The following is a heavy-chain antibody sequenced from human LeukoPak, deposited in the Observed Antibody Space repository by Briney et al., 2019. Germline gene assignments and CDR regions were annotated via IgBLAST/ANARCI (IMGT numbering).Heavy chain of an antibody. V-gene: IGHV1-69*04. J-gene: IGHJ5*02. D-gene: IGHD5-24*01. CDR2: IIPILGIA. CDR3: ARDRARDGYNQTS. Sequence: GASVKVSCKASGGTFSSYAISWVRQAPGQWLEWMGRIIPILGIANYAQKFQGRVTITADKSTSTAYMELSSLRSEDTAVYYCARDRARDGYNQTSWGQGTLVTVSS. CDR1: GGTFSSYA.